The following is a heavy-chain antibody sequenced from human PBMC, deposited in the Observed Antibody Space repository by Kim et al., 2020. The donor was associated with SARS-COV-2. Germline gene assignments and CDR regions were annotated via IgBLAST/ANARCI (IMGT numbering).Heavy chain of an antibody. CDR1: GGSVSSGSYY. CDR2: VLYSGYT. Sequence: SETLSLTCTVSGGSVSSGSYYWNWIRQPPGKGLEWIGNVLYSGYTNYNPSLKSRVTISVDTSKNQFSLRVRSVTAADTAVYYCARDFPVCSGRSCYYYFDYWGQGTLVTVSS. D-gene: IGHD2-15*01. J-gene: IGHJ4*02. V-gene: IGHV4-61*01. CDR3: ARDFPVCSGRSCYYYFDY.